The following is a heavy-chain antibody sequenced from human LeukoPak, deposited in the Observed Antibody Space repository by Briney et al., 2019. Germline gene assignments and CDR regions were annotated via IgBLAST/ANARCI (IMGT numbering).Heavy chain of an antibody. Sequence: ASVKVSCKASGYTFINYAMHWVRQAPGQRLGWMGWINAGNGNTKFSQKFQGRVTITRDTSASTAYMQLSSLRSEDTAVYYCARDRGYSDGSSDIWGQGTMVTVSS. D-gene: IGHD5-18*01. CDR1: GYTFINYA. CDR2: INAGNGNT. CDR3: ARDRGYSDGSSDI. J-gene: IGHJ3*02. V-gene: IGHV1-3*01.